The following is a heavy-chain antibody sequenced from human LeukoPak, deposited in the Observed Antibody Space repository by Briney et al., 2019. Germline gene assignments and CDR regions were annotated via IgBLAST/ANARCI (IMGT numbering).Heavy chain of an antibody. Sequence: ASVKVSCKASGFTFTSVAMQWVRQARGQRLEGIGWLVVGSGNTRYAQKFQERVTITRDMSTSTAYMELRSLSSEDTAIYYCAADVIPGPKGFDPWGQGTLVTVSS. D-gene: IGHD2-21*01. CDR1: GFTFTSVA. CDR3: AADVIPGPKGFDP. V-gene: IGHV1-58*02. J-gene: IGHJ5*02. CDR2: LVVGSGNT.